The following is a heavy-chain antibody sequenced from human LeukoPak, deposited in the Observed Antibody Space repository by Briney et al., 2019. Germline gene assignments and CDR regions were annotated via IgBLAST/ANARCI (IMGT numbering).Heavy chain of an antibody. CDR1: GGSIRGSSYY. CDR2: IYYSGST. CDR3: ARHYTEKWPVPEYYYYYMDV. J-gene: IGHJ6*03. D-gene: IGHD6-19*01. V-gene: IGHV4-39*01. Sequence: PSETLSLTCTVSGGSIRGSSYYWGWIRQPPGKGLEWIGSIYYSGSTYYNPSLKSRVTISVDTSKNQFSLKLSSVTAADTAVYYCARHYTEKWPVPEYYYYYMDVWGKGTTVTASS.